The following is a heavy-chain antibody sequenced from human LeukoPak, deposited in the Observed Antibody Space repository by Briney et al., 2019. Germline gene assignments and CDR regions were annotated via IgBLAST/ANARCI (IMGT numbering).Heavy chain of an antibody. J-gene: IGHJ4*02. CDR1: GYMFTAYY. CDR2: INPSSGGT. D-gene: IGHD2-21*01. V-gene: IGHV1-2*02. Sequence: ASLKVSSTASGYMFTAYYIHWVRQAPGEGLEWMGWINPSSGGTNYAQKFQGGVTMTRDTSISTAYMELSRLRSDDTAVYYCAPYVDTYLWPLVYWGQGTLVTVSS. CDR3: APYVDTYLWPLVY.